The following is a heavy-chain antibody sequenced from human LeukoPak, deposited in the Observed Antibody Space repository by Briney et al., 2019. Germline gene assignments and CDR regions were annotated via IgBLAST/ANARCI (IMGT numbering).Heavy chain of an antibody. J-gene: IGHJ5*02. D-gene: IGHD5-24*01. Sequence: GGSLRLSCAASGFTFSSYSMNWVRQARGKGLEGGSSISSSSSYIYYADSVKGRFTISRDNSKNSLYLQMNSLRTDDTALYYCAKDPATRDGHGAWFDPWGQGTLVTVSS. CDR1: GFTFSSYS. V-gene: IGHV3-21*04. CDR2: ISSSSSYI. CDR3: AKDPATRDGHGAWFDP.